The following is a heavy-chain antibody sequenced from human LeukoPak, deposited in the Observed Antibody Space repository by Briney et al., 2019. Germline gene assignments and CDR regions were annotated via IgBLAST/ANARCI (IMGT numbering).Heavy chain of an antibody. J-gene: IGHJ6*02. CDR3: ARVPFDTNSYYYYYGMDV. CDR1: VGSTTISNR. V-gene: IGHV4-4*03. CDR2: IVQIGTT. Sequence: PETLSLTCALSVGSTTISNRWRWVRQPPGKGRGWIGEIVQIGTTNYNPSLKSRVTISVDKSKNHFSLKLTSVTAADTAVYYCARVPFDTNSYYYYYGMDVWGQGTTVTVSS. D-gene: IGHD2-8*01.